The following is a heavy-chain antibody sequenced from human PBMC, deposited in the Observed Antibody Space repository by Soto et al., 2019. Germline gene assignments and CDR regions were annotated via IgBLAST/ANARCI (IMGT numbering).Heavy chain of an antibody. CDR2: FIPFFFTA. V-gene: IGHV1-69*06. Sequence: VQLVQSGAEVKKPGSSVKVSCEASGGNFNNYTISWVRQAPGHGLEWMGGFIPFFFTASYSQTFQGRVTITADRSTSSVYMELSSLRYEDTGVYYCQLRSVHFDDGGFPSFYYGLDVWGQGTTVTVS. CDR3: QLRSVHFDDGGFPSFYYGLDV. J-gene: IGHJ6*02. D-gene: IGHD2-15*01. CDR1: GGNFNNYT.